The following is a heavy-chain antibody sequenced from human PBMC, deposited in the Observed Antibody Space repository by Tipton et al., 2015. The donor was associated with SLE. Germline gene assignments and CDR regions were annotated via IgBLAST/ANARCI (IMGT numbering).Heavy chain of an antibody. CDR3: ARDSGGYSYGLS. Sequence: TLSLTCTVSSGSIRSYYWSWIRQPPGKGLEWIGYIYYTGSTDYNPSLKSRVSLSVDTSKNQISLRLSSVTAADTAVYYCARDSGGYSYGLSWGQGALVTVSS. V-gene: IGHV4-59*12. CDR2: IYYTGST. D-gene: IGHD5-18*01. J-gene: IGHJ5*02. CDR1: SGSIRSYY.